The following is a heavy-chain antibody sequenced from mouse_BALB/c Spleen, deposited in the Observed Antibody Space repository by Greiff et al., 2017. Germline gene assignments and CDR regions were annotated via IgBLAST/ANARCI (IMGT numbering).Heavy chain of an antibody. D-gene: IGHD1-1*01. Sequence: VQRVESGPGLVQPSQSLSITCTVSGFSLTSYGVHWVRQSPGKGLEWLGVIWSGGSTDYNAAFISRLSISKDNSKSQVFFKMNSLQANDTAIYYCVRNRAYGYAMDYWGQGTSVTVSS. J-gene: IGHJ4*01. CDR1: GFSLTSYG. CDR2: IWSGGST. CDR3: VRNRAYGYAMDY. V-gene: IGHV2-2*02.